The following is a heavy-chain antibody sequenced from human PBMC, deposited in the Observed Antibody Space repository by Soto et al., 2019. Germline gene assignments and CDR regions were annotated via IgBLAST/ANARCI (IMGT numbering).Heavy chain of an antibody. V-gene: IGHV1-18*01. D-gene: IGHD2-2*01. CDR1: SFSVSIKS. CDR2: ISAYNGNT. CDR3: ARDACISTSCSVPS. Sequence: SSFSVSIKSVNLVRRRPGQGLEWMGWISAYNGNTNYAQKLQGRVTMTTDTSTSTAYMELRSLRSDDTAVYYCARDACISTSCSVPSRGHGIPVPVSS. J-gene: IGHJ5*01.